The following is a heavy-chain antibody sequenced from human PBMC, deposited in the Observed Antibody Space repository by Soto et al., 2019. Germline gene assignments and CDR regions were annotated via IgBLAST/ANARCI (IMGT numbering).Heavy chain of an antibody. CDR3: AGVVITFGGVIVPDY. CDR1: GYTFTSYG. V-gene: IGHV1-18*01. Sequence: QVPLVQSGAEVKKPGASVKVSCKASGYTFTSYGISWVRQAPGQGLEWMGWISAYNGNTNYAQKLQGRVTMTTDTSTSTAYMELRSLRSDDTAVYYCAGVVITFGGVIVPDYWGQGTLVTVSS. D-gene: IGHD3-16*02. J-gene: IGHJ4*02. CDR2: ISAYNGNT.